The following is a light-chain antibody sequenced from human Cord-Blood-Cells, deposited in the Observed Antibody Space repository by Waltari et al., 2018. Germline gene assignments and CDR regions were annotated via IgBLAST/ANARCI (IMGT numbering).Light chain of an antibody. J-gene: IGKJ1*01. CDR1: QSVSSN. CDR2: GAS. V-gene: IGKV3-15*01. Sequence: LMPPAPVTLSVSLGERATLSCRASQSVSSNLAWYQQKPGQAPRLLIYGASTRATGIPARFSGSGSGTEFTLTISSLQYEDFAVYYCQQYNNWPWTFGQGTKVEIK. CDR3: QQYNNWPWT.